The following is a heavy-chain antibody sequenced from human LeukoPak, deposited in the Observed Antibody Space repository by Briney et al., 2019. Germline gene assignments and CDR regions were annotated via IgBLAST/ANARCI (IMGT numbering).Heavy chain of an antibody. J-gene: IGHJ4*02. CDR3: ARGDIVATYYFDH. V-gene: IGHV3-64*01. Sequence: PGGSLRLSCAASGFTFSSYAMHWVRQAPGKGLEYVSAISSNGGSTYYANSVKGRFTISRDNSKNTLYLQMGSLRAEDMAVYYCARGDIVATYYFDHWGQGTLVTVSS. CDR2: ISSNGGST. CDR1: GFTFSSYA. D-gene: IGHD5-12*01.